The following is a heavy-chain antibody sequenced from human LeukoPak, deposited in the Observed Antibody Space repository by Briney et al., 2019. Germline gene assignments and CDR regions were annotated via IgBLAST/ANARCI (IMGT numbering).Heavy chain of an antibody. V-gene: IGHV4-39*01. CDR2: IYYSGST. Sequence: PSETLSLTCTVSGGSISSSSYYWGWIRQPPGKGLEWIGSIYYSGSTYYNPSLKSRVTISVDTSKNQFSLKLSSVTAADTAVYYCARQHEILTGYAFDIWGHGTMVTVSS. D-gene: IGHD3-9*01. CDR3: ARQHEILTGYAFDI. CDR1: GGSISSSSYY. J-gene: IGHJ3*02.